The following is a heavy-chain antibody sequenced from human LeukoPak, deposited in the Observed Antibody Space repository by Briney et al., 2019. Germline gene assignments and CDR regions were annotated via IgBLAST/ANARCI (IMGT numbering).Heavy chain of an antibody. Sequence: SETLSLTCTVSGGSINNYYWSWIRQPPGKGLEWVGYIYYSGSTNYNPSLKSRVTTSVDMSKNQFSLKLSSVTAADTAKYYCARHGPYTGNFDYRGQGTLVTVSS. CDR3: ARHGPYTGNFDY. V-gene: IGHV4-59*08. J-gene: IGHJ4*02. CDR2: IYYSGST. D-gene: IGHD1-14*01. CDR1: GGSINNYY.